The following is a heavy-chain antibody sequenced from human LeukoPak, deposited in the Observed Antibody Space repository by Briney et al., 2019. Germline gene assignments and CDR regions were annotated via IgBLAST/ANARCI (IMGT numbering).Heavy chain of an antibody. D-gene: IGHD6-19*01. Sequence: ASVKVSCKASGYTFTGYYMHWVRQAPGQGLEWMGWINPNSGGTNYAQKFQGRVTMTRDTSISTAYMELSRLRSDDTAVYYCARGGESGWYPRTNWFDPWGQGTLVTVSS. CDR1: GYTFTGYY. CDR3: ARGGESGWYPRTNWFDP. J-gene: IGHJ5*02. CDR2: INPNSGGT. V-gene: IGHV1-2*02.